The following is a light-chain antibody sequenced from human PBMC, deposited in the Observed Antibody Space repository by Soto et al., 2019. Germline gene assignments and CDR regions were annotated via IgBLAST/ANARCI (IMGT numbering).Light chain of an antibody. CDR1: NSDIGGYNY. V-gene: IGLV2-14*01. CDR3: SSYTSSSTWV. Sequence: QSALTQPASVSGSPGQAITISCTGTNSDIGGYNYVCWYQQHPGKAPKLMIYEVSNRAPGVSDRFSASKSGNTASLTISGLQADDESFYYCSSYTSSSTWVFGGGTKVTVL. CDR2: EVS. J-gene: IGLJ3*02.